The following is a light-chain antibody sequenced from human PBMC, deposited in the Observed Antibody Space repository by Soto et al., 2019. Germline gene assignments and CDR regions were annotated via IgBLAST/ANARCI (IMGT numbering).Light chain of an antibody. Sequence: VLTHSAATLSLTPGKRGTLSCGASQIVSSSYVAWYQHKPGLAPRLLIHDTSSRATGIPDRFSGSGSGTDFTLTISRLEPEDFAVYYCQQYGSSPWTFGQGTKV. J-gene: IGKJ1*01. CDR2: DTS. V-gene: IGKV3D-20*01. CDR1: QIVSSSY. CDR3: QQYGSSPWT.